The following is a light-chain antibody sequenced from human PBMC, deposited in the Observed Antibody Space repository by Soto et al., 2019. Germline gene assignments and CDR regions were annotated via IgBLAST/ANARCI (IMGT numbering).Light chain of an antibody. J-gene: IGLJ1*01. Sequence: QSVLTQPPSASGTPGQSVTISCSGSSSNIGSNTVNCYKQLPGTAPKILIYSHNQRPSGIPNRFSVPKSCTSAYLAISGLRSESEADYCCATGYDSLDGYVLGPGTKVTV. CDR2: SHN. CDR3: ATGYDSLDGYV. CDR1: SSNIGSNT. V-gene: IGLV1-44*01.